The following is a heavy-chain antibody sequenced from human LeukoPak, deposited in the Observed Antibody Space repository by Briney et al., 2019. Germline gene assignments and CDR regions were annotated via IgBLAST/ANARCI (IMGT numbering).Heavy chain of an antibody. CDR1: GFSLSTSGVG. Sequence: SGPTLVNPTQTLTLTCTFSGFSLSTSGVGVGWIRQPPGKALEWLALIYWNDDKRYSPSLKSRLTITKDTSKNQVVLTMTNMDPVDTATYYCAHLLAYCGGDYYTNNWFDPWGQGTLVTVSS. J-gene: IGHJ5*02. CDR2: IYWNDDK. D-gene: IGHD2-21*02. V-gene: IGHV2-5*01. CDR3: AHLLAYCGGDYYTNNWFDP.